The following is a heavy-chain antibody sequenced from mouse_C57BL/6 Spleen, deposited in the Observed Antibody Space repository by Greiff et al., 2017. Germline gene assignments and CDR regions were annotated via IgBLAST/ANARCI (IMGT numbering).Heavy chain of an antibody. J-gene: IGHJ3*01. V-gene: IGHV5-6*01. D-gene: IGHD2-4*01. CDR1: GFTFSSYG. Sequence: EVMLVESGGDLVKPGGSLKLSCAASGFTFSSYGMSWVRQTPDKRLEWVATISSGGSYTYYPDSVKGRFTISRDNAKNTLYLQMSSLKSEDTAMYYCARQHYDYDGWFAYWGQGTLVTVSA. CDR3: ARQHYDYDGWFAY. CDR2: ISSGGSYT.